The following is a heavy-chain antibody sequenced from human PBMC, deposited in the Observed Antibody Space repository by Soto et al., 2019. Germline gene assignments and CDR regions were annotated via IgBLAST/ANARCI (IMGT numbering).Heavy chain of an antibody. D-gene: IGHD3-10*01. V-gene: IGHV3-23*01. J-gene: IGHJ4*02. CDR1: GFTFSSYA. CDR3: AKHRMPGTTGEFDDY. Sequence: GGSLRLSCAASGFTFSSYAMSWVRQAPGKGLEWVSTISGSGGSTYYADSVKGRFTISRDNSKNTLYLQMDSLRAEDAAVYYCAKHRMPGTTGEFDDYWGQGTLVTVSS. CDR2: ISGSGGST.